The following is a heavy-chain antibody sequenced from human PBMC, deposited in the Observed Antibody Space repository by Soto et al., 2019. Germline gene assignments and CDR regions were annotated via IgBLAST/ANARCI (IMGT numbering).Heavy chain of an antibody. Sequence: GGSLRLSCAAAGVTFSSHWIHWVRQGPGKGLVWVSRINSDESSTSYADSVKGRFIISRDNAKNTVYLQMNSLRAEDTAVYFCARGIYRDYGQDYWGQGALVTVSS. D-gene: IGHD3-10*01. CDR3: ARGIYRDYGQDY. CDR2: INSDESST. V-gene: IGHV3-74*01. CDR1: GVTFSSHW. J-gene: IGHJ4*02.